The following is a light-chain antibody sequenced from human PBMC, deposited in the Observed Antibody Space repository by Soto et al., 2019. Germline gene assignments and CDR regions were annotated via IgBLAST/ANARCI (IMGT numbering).Light chain of an antibody. Sequence: DIQMTQSPSSLSASVGDRVTITCRASQDIRKYLAWYQQKPGEVPKLLIFAASTLQSVVPSRFSGGGSGTDFTLIISSLQPEDVATYYCQKCDSAPLTFGQGTKVDIK. CDR3: QKCDSAPLT. V-gene: IGKV1-27*01. CDR1: QDIRKY. J-gene: IGKJ1*01. CDR2: AAS.